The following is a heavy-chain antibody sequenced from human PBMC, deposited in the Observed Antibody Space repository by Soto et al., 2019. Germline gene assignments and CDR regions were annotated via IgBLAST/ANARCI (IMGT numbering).Heavy chain of an antibody. Sequence: QITLKESGPTLVKPTQTLTLTCTFSGFSLSTSGMCVAWIRQPPGKALEWLALIYWDDDKRYSPSLKSRLTITKDTSKNQVVLTMTKMDPVDTATYYCAHGTEKFDPWGQGTLVTVSS. J-gene: IGHJ5*02. CDR1: GFSLSTSGMC. V-gene: IGHV2-5*02. CDR2: IYWDDDK. CDR3: AHGTEKFDP.